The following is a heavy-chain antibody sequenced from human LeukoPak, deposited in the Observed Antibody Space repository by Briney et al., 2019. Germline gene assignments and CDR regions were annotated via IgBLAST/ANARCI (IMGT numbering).Heavy chain of an antibody. D-gene: IGHD5-24*01. CDR3: AKDPPRGDGYQPNFFDS. Sequence: GASVKVSCKASGYTFTSYYMHWVRQAPGQGLEWMGIINPSGGSTSYAQKFQGRVTMTRDTSTSTVYMELSSLRSEDTAVYYCAKDPPRGDGYQPNFFDSWGQGTLVTVSS. CDR2: INPSGGST. V-gene: IGHV1-46*01. J-gene: IGHJ4*02. CDR1: GYTFTSYY.